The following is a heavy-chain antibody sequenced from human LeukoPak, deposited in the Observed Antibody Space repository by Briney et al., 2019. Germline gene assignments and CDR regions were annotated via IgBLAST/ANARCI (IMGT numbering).Heavy chain of an antibody. Sequence: GGSLRLPCAASGFTFSNYLIHWVRQAPGKGLVWVSRINSDGSTTNYADSVKGRFTISRDNAKSTVYLQVNSLRAEDTAVYYCARGSAAPGLIEYWGQGTLVTVSS. D-gene: IGHD6-13*01. CDR1: GFTFSNYL. J-gene: IGHJ4*02. V-gene: IGHV3-74*01. CDR3: ARGSAAPGLIEY. CDR2: INSDGSTT.